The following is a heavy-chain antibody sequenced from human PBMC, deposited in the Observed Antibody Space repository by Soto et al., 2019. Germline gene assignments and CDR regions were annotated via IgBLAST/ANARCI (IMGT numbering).Heavy chain of an antibody. CDR3: EGRDDPFHV. V-gene: IGHV3-33*01. CDR2: IWHDGSQK. J-gene: IGHJ3*01. CDR1: GLTFSNYG. Sequence: QVQLVESGGGVVQPERSLRLSCVATGLTFSNYGIHWVRQAPGRGLEWVAVIWHDGSQKYSADSVRGRFTISRDNSKNTLYLQMNSLRAEDTAVYYCEGRDDPFHVWGQGTMVTVSS.